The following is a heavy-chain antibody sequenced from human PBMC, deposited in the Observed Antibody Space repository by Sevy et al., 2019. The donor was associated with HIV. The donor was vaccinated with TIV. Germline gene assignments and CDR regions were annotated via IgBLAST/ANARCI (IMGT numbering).Heavy chain of an antibody. CDR1: GFTFSSYG. Sequence: GGSLRLSCAASGFTFSSYGMHWVRQAPGKGLEWVAFIRYDGSNKYYADSVKGRFTISRDNSKNTLYLQMNSLRAEDTAVYYCAKGLWQPGASYYFDYWGQGTLVTVSS. J-gene: IGHJ4*02. V-gene: IGHV3-30*02. D-gene: IGHD6-13*01. CDR3: AKGLWQPGASYYFDY. CDR2: IRYDGSNK.